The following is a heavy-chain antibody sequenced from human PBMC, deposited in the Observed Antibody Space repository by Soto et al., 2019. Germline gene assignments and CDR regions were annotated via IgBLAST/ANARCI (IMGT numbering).Heavy chain of an antibody. J-gene: IGHJ4*02. CDR3: SRGGRYSGYDIDY. D-gene: IGHD5-12*01. CDR2: TYHSGNA. V-gene: IGHV4-34*01. CDR1: RGSFSGYF. Sequence: PSETLSLTCAVYRGSFSGYFWCWIRQPPGKGLEWIGETYHSGNANYNPSLRSRVTITVDASKNKFSLQLSSVTAADTAVYYCSRGGRYSGYDIDYWGQGTLVTVSS.